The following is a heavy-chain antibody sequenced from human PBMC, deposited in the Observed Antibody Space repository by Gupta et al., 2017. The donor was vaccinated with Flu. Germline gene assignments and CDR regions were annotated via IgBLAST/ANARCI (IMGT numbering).Heavy chain of an antibody. V-gene: IGHV1-46*01. D-gene: IGHD4-17*01. CDR2: ITPSGGYT. J-gene: IGHJ4*02. Sequence: QVQLVQSGAEVKKPGASMRVSCKASGYSFTSSYIHWVRQAPGQGLEWMGIITPSGGYTTYAEKFQGRVTMTRDTSATTVYMQLSSLRSDDTAVYYCARLRQGDYGDYYYFDYWGQGTLVTVSS. CDR3: ARLRQGDYGDYYYFDY. CDR1: GYSFTSSY.